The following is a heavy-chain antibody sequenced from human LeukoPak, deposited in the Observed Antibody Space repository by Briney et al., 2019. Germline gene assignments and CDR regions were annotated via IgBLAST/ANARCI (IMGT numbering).Heavy chain of an antibody. Sequence: GGSLRLSCAASGFTFSSYAMSWVRQAPGKGLEWVSAITGSGGSTYYADSVKDQFTISRDNSKNTLYLQMNSLRADDTAVYYCAKLYSTYQNYYYYYYMDVWGKGTTVTVSS. CDR1: GFTFSSYA. J-gene: IGHJ6*03. CDR3: AKLYSTYQNYYYYYYMDV. D-gene: IGHD6-13*01. CDR2: ITGSGGST. V-gene: IGHV3-23*01.